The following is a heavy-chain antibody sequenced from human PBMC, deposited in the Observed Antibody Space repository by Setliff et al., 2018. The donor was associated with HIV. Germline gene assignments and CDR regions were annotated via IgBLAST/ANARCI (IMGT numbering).Heavy chain of an antibody. CDR2: MNPKSGNT. V-gene: IGHV1-8*02. CDR1: GYTFTSYG. D-gene: IGHD6-13*01. CDR3: ARGGYYTSGWYSSRYMDV. Sequence: ASVKVSCKASGYTFTSYGISWVRQAPGQGLEWMGWMNPKSGNTGYAQRFQGRVTMTRDTSGSTAYMELSSLRSEDTAIYYCARGGYYTSGWYSSRYMDVWGKGTTVTVSS. J-gene: IGHJ6*03.